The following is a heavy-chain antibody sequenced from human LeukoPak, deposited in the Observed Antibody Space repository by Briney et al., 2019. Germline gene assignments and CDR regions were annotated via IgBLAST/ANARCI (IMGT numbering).Heavy chain of an antibody. CDR3: ARGLASRYDILTGFHDAFDI. J-gene: IGHJ3*02. CDR1: GGTFSSYA. Sequence: ASVKVSCKASGGTFSSYAISWVRQAPGQGLEWMGGIIPIFGTANYAQKFQGRVTITTDESTSTAYMELSSLRSEDTAVYYCARGLASRYDILTGFHDAFDIWGQGTMVTVSS. CDR2: IIPIFGTA. V-gene: IGHV1-69*05. D-gene: IGHD3-9*01.